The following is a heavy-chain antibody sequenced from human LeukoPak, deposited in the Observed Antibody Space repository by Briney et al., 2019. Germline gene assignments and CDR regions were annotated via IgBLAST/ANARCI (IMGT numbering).Heavy chain of an antibody. Sequence: PSETLSLTCTVSGYSISSGYYWGWIRPPPGKGLEWIGSIYHSGSTYYNPSLKSGVTISVDTSKNHFSLKLSSVTAADTAVYYCARDIVVVPAAIRSTFDPWGQGTLVTVSS. CDR3: ARDIVVVPAAIRSTFDP. CDR1: GYSISSGYY. J-gene: IGHJ5*02. V-gene: IGHV4-38-2*02. D-gene: IGHD2-2*01. CDR2: IYHSGST.